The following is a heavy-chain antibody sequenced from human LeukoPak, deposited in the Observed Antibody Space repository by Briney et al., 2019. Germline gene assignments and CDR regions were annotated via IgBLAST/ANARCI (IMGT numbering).Heavy chain of an antibody. J-gene: IGHJ6*02. Sequence: GGSLRLSCAASGFTFDDYAMHWVRHAPGKGLEWVSGISWNSGSIGYADSVKGRFTISRDNAKNSLYLQMNSLRAEDTALYYCAKSAGIAAAEYYYYGMDVWGQGTTVTVSS. CDR2: ISWNSGSI. V-gene: IGHV3-9*01. CDR3: AKSAGIAAAEYYYYGMDV. D-gene: IGHD6-13*01. CDR1: GFTFDDYA.